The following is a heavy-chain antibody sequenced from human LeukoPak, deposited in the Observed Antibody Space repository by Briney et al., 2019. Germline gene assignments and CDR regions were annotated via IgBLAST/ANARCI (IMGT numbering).Heavy chain of an antibody. J-gene: IGHJ4*02. D-gene: IGHD1-26*01. CDR1: GFTFSSCE. V-gene: IGHV3-48*03. CDR3: ARSSGTYHFDY. Sequence: GGSLRLSCAASGFTFSSCELSWVRQAPTKGLEWVSYISRSGSITYYADSVKGRFTISRDSAKNSLYLQMNSLRAEDTAVYYCARSSGTYHFDYWGQGTLVTVSS. CDR2: ISRSGSIT.